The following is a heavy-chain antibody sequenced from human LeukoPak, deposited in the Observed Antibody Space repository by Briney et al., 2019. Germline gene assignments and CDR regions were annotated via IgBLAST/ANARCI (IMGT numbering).Heavy chain of an antibody. J-gene: IGHJ3*02. CDR2: ISSSGNAI. Sequence: PGGSLRLSCAASGFTFSDYFMTWIRQAPGKGLEWISYISSSGNAIYHADSVKGRFTISRDNAKNSLYLQLNSLRAEDTAVYYCARAFLDGFGIWGQGTMVTVSS. CDR3: ARAFLDGFGI. V-gene: IGHV3-11*04. CDR1: GFTFSDYF. D-gene: IGHD2/OR15-2a*01.